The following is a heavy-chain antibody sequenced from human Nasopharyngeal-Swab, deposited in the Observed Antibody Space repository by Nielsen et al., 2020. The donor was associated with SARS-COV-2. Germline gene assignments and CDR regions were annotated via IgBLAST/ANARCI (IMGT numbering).Heavy chain of an antibody. V-gene: IGHV3-21*04. CDR3: ASTEGDYFDY. CDR2: ISSSSSYI. Sequence: WIRQLPGKGLEWVSSISSSSSYIYYADSVKGRFTISRDNAKNSLYLQMNSLRAEDTAVYYCASTEGDYFDYWGQGTLVTVSS. J-gene: IGHJ4*02.